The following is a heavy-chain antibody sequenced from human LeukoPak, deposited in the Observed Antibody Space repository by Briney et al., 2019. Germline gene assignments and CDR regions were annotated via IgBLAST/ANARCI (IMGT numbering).Heavy chain of an antibody. CDR3: AKGSGYSFFEY. D-gene: IGHD3-22*01. Sequence: PGGSLRLSCAASGFTFSTSGMHWVRQAPGRGLEWVAFIRNDGSNKYYADSVKGRFTVSRDNSKSTLYLQMNSLGAEDTAVYYCAKGSGYSFFEYWGQGTLVTVSS. J-gene: IGHJ4*02. CDR1: GFTFSTSG. CDR2: IRNDGSNK. V-gene: IGHV3-30*02.